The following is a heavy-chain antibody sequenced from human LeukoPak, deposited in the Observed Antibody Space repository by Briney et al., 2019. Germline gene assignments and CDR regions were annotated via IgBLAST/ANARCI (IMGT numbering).Heavy chain of an antibody. CDR3: ARDNGGPYGSGSYQYYGMDV. CDR1: GFTFSSYG. D-gene: IGHD3-10*01. V-gene: IGHV3-33*01. J-gene: IGHJ6*04. CDR2: VWYDGSNK. Sequence: PGGSLRLSCAASGFTFSSYGMHWVRQAPGKGLEWVAVVWYDGSNKYYADSVKGRFTISRDNAKNSLYLQMNSLRAEDTAVYYCARDNGGPYGSGSYQYYGMDVWGKGTTVTVSS.